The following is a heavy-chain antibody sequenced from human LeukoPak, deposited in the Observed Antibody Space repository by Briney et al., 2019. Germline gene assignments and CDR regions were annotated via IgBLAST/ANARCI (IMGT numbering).Heavy chain of an antibody. V-gene: IGHV1-58*01. CDR1: GFTFTTSA. J-gene: IGHJ4*02. CDR3: AAFLTGKYRSFDS. D-gene: IGHD2-2*01. Sequence: GASVKVSCKASGFTFTTSAVQWVRQAREQRLEWIGWIVVGSGNTNYAQNFQERVTITRDKSTSTAYMELSKLRSGDTAVYYCAAFLTGKYRSFDSWGQGTLVTVSS. CDR2: IVVGSGNT.